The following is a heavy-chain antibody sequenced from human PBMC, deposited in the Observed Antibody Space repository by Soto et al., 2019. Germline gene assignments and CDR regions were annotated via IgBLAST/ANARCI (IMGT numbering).Heavy chain of an antibody. CDR2: IRSKAYGGTT. J-gene: IGHJ4*02. CDR3: TREVTSTYYDILTGYYPDY. Sequence: GGSLRLSCTASGFTFGDYAMSWFRQAPGKGLEWVGFIRSKAYGGTTEYAASVKGRFTISRDDSKSIAYLQMNSLKTEDTAVYYCTREVTSTYYDILTGYYPDYWGQGTLVTVSS. V-gene: IGHV3-49*03. CDR1: GFTFGDYA. D-gene: IGHD3-9*01.